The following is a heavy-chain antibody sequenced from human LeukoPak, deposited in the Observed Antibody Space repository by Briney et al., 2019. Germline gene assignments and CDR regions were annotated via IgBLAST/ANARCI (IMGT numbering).Heavy chain of an antibody. D-gene: IGHD6-13*01. CDR2: INHSGST. Sequence: SETLSLTCAVYGGSFSGYYWSWIRQPPGKGLEWIGEINHSGSTNYNPSLKSRVTISVDTSRNQYSLKVSSVTAADTAVYYCARQEAAVLFFQHWGQGTLVTVSS. J-gene: IGHJ1*01. CDR3: ARQEAAVLFFQH. V-gene: IGHV4-34*01. CDR1: GGSFSGYY.